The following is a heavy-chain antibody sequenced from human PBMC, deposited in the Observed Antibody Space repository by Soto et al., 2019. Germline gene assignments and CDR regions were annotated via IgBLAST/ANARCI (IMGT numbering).Heavy chain of an antibody. J-gene: IGHJ6*03. CDR1: GFTVSSNY. CDR3: ARFHSNYDGVYYYMDV. D-gene: IGHD4-4*01. Sequence: EVQLVESGGGLVQPGGSLRLSCAASGFTVSSNYMSWVRQAPGKGLEWVSVIYSGGSTYYADSVKGRFTISRDNSKNTLYLQMNSLRAEDTAVYYCARFHSNYDGVYYYMDVWGKGTTVTVSS. CDR2: IYSGGST. V-gene: IGHV3-66*01.